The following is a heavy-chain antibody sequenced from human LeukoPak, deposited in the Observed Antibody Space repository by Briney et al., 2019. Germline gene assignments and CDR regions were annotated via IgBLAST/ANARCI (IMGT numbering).Heavy chain of an antibody. CDR3: AKDLIPNDYVWGSYREMDAFDI. J-gene: IGHJ3*02. Sequence: GRSLRLSCAASGFTFSSYGIHWVRQAPGEGLEWVAVISNDGSSKYYADSVKGRFTISRDNSKNTLYLQMNSLRAEDTAVYYCAKDLIPNDYVWGSYREMDAFDIWGQGTMVTVSS. CDR1: GFTFSSYG. D-gene: IGHD3-16*02. CDR2: ISNDGSSK. V-gene: IGHV3-30*18.